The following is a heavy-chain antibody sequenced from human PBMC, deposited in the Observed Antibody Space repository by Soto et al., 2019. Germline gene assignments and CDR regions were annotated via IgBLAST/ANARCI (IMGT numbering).Heavy chain of an antibody. Sequence: EVQLVDSGGGLVQPGGSLRLSCAASGFIFSNYVMSWVRQAPGKGLEWVSSISDSGGTSYYADSVKGRFTISRDNSKNTLYLQMNSLRAEDTAIYYCAKRPRALLTFDFWGQGTLVTLSS. D-gene: IGHD1-26*01. CDR3: AKRPRALLTFDF. CDR2: ISDSGGTS. CDR1: GFIFSNYV. J-gene: IGHJ4*02. V-gene: IGHV3-23*04.